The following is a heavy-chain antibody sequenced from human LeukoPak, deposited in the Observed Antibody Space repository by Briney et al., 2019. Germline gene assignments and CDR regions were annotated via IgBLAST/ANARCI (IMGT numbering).Heavy chain of an antibody. CDR3: ARLWRGTRGYYYFMDV. CDR2: IYSRGNT. J-gene: IGHJ6*03. Sequence: SETLSLTCTVSGASISSSSSYWGWIRQPPGKGLEWLGNIYSRGNTYYKPSLRSRVTISIDTSKNQFSLRLTSVTAADTAVYYCARLWRGTRGYYYFMDVWGKGTTVTISS. V-gene: IGHV4-39*07. CDR1: GASISSSSSY. D-gene: IGHD1-14*01.